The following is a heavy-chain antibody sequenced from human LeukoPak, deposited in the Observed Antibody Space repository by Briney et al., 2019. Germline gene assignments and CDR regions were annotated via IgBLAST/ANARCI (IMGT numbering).Heavy chain of an antibody. D-gene: IGHD2-15*01. J-gene: IGHJ3*02. CDR1: GFTFSSYG. CDR3: AKDVRSGSFALFDI. Sequence: GGSLRLSCAASGFTFSSYGMHWVRQAPGKGLEWVSGISWNSGSIGYAVSVKGRFTISRDNAKNSLYLQMNSLRAEDTALYYCAKDVRSGSFALFDIWGQGTMVTVSS. V-gene: IGHV3-9*01. CDR2: ISWNSGSI.